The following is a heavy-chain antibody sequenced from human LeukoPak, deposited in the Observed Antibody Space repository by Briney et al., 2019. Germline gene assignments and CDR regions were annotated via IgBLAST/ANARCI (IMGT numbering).Heavy chain of an antibody. J-gene: IGHJ4*02. D-gene: IGHD1-26*01. CDR3: TRDGGSFCDFDY. Sequence: GGSLRLSCVASGFSFRNYATHLVRQAPGKGLEYVSVINTDGRITYYADSVKGRFTISRDNSKNTVYLQMDSLRGEDMAVYYCTRDGGSFCDFDYWGQGALVTVSS. CDR2: INTDGRIT. V-gene: IGHV3-64*02. CDR1: GFSFRNYA.